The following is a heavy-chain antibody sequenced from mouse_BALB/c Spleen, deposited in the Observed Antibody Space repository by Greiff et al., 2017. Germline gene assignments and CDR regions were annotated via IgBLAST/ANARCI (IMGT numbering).Heavy chain of an antibody. V-gene: IGHV1S16*01. CDR1: GYTFTSYY. CDR2: INPSNGGT. CDR3: TPTTEGFAY. D-gene: IGHD1-1*01. Sequence: VQLQQPGAELVKPGASVKLSCKASGYTFTSYYMYWVKQRPGQGLEWIGGINPSNGGTNFNEKFKSKATLTVDKSSSTAYMQLSSLTSEDSAVYYCTPTTEGFAYWGQGTLVTVSA. J-gene: IGHJ3*01.